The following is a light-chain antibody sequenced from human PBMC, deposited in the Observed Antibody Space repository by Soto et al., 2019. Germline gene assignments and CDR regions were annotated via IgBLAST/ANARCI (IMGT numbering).Light chain of an antibody. CDR1: QSVSSSY. CDR2: GAS. CDR3: QQYGSSPPIT. Sequence: EIVLTQSPGTLSLSPGERATLSCRASQSVSSSYLAWYQQTPGQAPRLLIYGASSRATGIPDRFSRSGSGTDFTLTISRLEPEDFAVYYCQQYGSSPPITFGEGTRLEI. V-gene: IGKV3-20*01. J-gene: IGKJ5*01.